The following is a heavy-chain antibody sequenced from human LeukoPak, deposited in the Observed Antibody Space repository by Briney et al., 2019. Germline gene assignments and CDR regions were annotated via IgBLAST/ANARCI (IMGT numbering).Heavy chain of an antibody. Sequence: GGSLRLSCAASGFTFSSYGMHWVRQAPGKGLEWVAVIWYDGSNKYYADSVKGRFTISRDNSKNTLYLQMNSLRAEDTAVYYCAKDWHSRDGYNWGQGTLVTVSS. CDR1: GFTFSSYG. CDR2: IWYDGSNK. D-gene: IGHD5-24*01. V-gene: IGHV3-33*06. CDR3: AKDWHSRDGYN. J-gene: IGHJ4*02.